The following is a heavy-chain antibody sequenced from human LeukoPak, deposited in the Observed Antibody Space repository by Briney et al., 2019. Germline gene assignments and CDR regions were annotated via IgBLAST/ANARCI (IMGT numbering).Heavy chain of an antibody. CDR3: ARGRGWFGNNWFDP. Sequence: SETLSLTCTVSGYSISSGYYWGWIRQPPGKGLEWIGSVYHSGSTYYNPTLKSRVTISVDTSKNQFSLKLSSVTAADTAVYYCARGRGWFGNNWFDPWGQGTLVTVSS. D-gene: IGHD3-10*01. CDR1: GYSISSGYY. V-gene: IGHV4-38-2*02. J-gene: IGHJ5*02. CDR2: VYHSGST.